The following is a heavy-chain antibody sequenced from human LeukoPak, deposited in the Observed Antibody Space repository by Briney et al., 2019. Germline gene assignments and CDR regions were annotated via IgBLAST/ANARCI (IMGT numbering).Heavy chain of an antibody. CDR2: ISYDGSNK. V-gene: IGHV3-30-3*01. Sequence: QPGGSLRLSCAASGFTFSSYAMHWVRQAPGKGLEWVAVISYDGSNKYYADSVKGRFTISRDNSKNTLYLQMNSLRAEDTAVYYCAKGLGTTGTRWYAFDIWGQGTMVTVSS. CDR3: AKGLGTTGTRWYAFDI. D-gene: IGHD1-1*01. J-gene: IGHJ3*02. CDR1: GFTFSSYA.